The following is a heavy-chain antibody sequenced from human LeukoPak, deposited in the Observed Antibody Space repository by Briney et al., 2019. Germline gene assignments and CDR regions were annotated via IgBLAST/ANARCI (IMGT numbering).Heavy chain of an antibody. CDR2: ISGSGGSV. Sequence: QSGGSLRLSCAASGFTVSSNYMSWVRQAPGKGLEWVSSISGSGGSVYYTDSVKGRFTPSRENSKNMLYLQMDNLRAEDTAIYYCAKDEAIFGVPGGGFDCWGQGILVTVSS. D-gene: IGHD3-3*01. CDR3: AKDEAIFGVPGGGFDC. J-gene: IGHJ4*02. V-gene: IGHV3-23*01. CDR1: GFTVSSNY.